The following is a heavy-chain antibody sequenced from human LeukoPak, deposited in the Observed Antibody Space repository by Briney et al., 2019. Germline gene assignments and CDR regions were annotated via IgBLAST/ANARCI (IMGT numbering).Heavy chain of an antibody. D-gene: IGHD3-16*01. V-gene: IGHV3-66*01. CDR3: ASPFRATVYFDY. J-gene: IGHJ4*02. Sequence: GGSLRLSCAASEFSVGSNYMTWVRQAPGKGLEWVSLIYSGGSTYYADSVKGRFTISRDNSKNTLYLQMNSLRAEDTAVYYCASPFRATVYFDYWGQGTLVTVSS. CDR2: IYSGGST. CDR1: EFSVGSNY.